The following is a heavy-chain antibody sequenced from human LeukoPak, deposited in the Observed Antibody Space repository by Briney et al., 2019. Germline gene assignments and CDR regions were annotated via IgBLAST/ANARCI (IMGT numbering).Heavy chain of an antibody. V-gene: IGHV3-74*01. Sequence: GGSLRLSCAASGFTFSTTWLHWVRQTPGEGLVWVSRMNSDGSTTNYADSVKGQFTTSRDNAKSTLYLQMNNLRVEDTAVYYCATAGNYRFDNWGQGTLVTVSP. CDR3: ATAGNYRFDN. CDR2: MNSDGSTT. J-gene: IGHJ4*02. CDR1: GFTFSTTW. D-gene: IGHD1-7*01.